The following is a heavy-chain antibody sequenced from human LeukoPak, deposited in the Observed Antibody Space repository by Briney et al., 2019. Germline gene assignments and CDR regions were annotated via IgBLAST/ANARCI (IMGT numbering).Heavy chain of an antibody. Sequence: ASVKVFCKASGGTFSSYAISWVRQAPGQGLEWMGGIIPIFGTANYAQKFQGRVTITTDESTSTAYMELSSLRSEDTAVYYCARSFGVVREGHYYYYYYMDVWGKGTTVTVSS. D-gene: IGHD3-3*01. CDR2: IIPIFGTA. J-gene: IGHJ6*03. V-gene: IGHV1-69*05. CDR3: ARSFGVVREGHYYYYYYMDV. CDR1: GGTFSSYA.